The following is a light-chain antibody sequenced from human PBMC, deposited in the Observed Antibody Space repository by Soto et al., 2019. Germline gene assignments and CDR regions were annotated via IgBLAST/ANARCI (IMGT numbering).Light chain of an antibody. J-gene: IGKJ4*01. CDR1: QSISNW. V-gene: IGKV1-5*03. CDR2: KAS. Sequence: DIQMTQSPSTLSASVGDRVTITCRASQSISNWLAWYQQKPGKAPNLLIYKASSLESGVPSRFSGSGSGTEFTLTISSLQPDDFATYYCQQYISYSLTFGGGTKVEIK. CDR3: QQYISYSLT.